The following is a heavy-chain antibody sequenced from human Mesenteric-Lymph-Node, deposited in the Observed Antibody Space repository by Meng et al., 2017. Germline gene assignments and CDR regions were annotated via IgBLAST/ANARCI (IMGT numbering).Heavy chain of an antibody. CDR2: ISASGSTI. V-gene: IGHV3-11*04. CDR1: GFTVSSNY. CDR3: ARGWLVDY. Sequence: GESLKISCAASGFTVSSNYMSWVRQAPGKGLEWVSHISASGSTIYYADSVKGRFTISRDNAKNSLYLQMNSLRAEDTAVYYCARGWLVDYWGQGTLVTVSS. J-gene: IGHJ4*02. D-gene: IGHD6-19*01.